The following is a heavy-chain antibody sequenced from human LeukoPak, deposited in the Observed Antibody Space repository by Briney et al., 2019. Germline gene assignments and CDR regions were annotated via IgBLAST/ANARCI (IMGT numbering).Heavy chain of an antibody. V-gene: IGHV4-34*01. CDR3: ARRYFRYFDY. CDR2: INHSGST. J-gene: IGHJ4*02. Sequence: SETLSLTCAVYGGSFSGYYWSWIRQPPWKGLEWIGEINHSGSTNYNPSLKSRVTISVDTSKNQFSLKLSSVTAADTAVYYCARRYFRYFDYWGQGTLVTVSS. CDR1: GGSFSGYY. D-gene: IGHD2-21*01.